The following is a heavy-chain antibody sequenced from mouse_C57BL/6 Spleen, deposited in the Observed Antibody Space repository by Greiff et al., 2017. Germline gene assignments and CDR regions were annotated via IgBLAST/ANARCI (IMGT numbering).Heavy chain of an antibody. Sequence: QVQLKQPGAELVKPGASVKLSCKASGYTFTSYWMHWVKQRPGQGLEWIGMIHPNSGSTNYNEKFKSKATLTVDKSSSTAYMQLSSLTSEDSAVYYCARDGDYDEFAYWGQGTLVTVSA. V-gene: IGHV1-64*01. J-gene: IGHJ3*01. CDR3: ARDGDYDEFAY. CDR1: GYTFTSYW. CDR2: IHPNSGST. D-gene: IGHD2-4*01.